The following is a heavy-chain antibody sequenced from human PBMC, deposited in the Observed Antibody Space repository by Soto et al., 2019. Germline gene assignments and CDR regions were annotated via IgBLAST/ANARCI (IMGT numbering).Heavy chain of an antibody. V-gene: IGHV3-13*01. J-gene: IGHJ6*02. D-gene: IGHD5-18*01. CDR1: GFTFSSYD. CDR2: IGTAGDT. CDR3: ARVRSRPGYSYGYYYYGMDV. Sequence: PGGSLRLSCAASGFTFSSYDMHWVRQATGKGLEWVSAIGTAGDTYYPGSVKGRFTISRENAKNSLYLQMNSLRAEDTAVYYCARVRSRPGYSYGYYYYGMDVWGQGTTVTVSS.